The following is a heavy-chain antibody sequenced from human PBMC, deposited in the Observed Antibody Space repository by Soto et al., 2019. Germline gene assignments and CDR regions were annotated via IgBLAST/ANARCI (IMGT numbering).Heavy chain of an antibody. V-gene: IGHV3-23*01. J-gene: IGHJ4*02. Sequence: EVQLWDSGGCLVQPGGSLRLSCAASGFTFSSYAMNWVRQAPGKWLDWVSAISGSGGSTYYADSVKGRFTISRDNSKNTLYMPRSSLRAEDTAVSYCEKGSLVSGYDLDDWGQGTLVTVSS. CDR3: EKGSLVSGYDLDD. CDR1: GFTFSSYA. CDR2: ISGSGGST. D-gene: IGHD5-12*01.